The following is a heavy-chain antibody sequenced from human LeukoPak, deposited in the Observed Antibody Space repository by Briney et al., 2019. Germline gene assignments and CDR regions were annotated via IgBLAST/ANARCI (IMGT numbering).Heavy chain of an antibody. CDR1: GFTFSTYA. CDR2: ISDDGSNK. V-gene: IGHV3-30-3*01. CDR3: TRTSSYGSGSYFDS. D-gene: IGHD3-10*01. Sequence: PGGSLRLSCAASGFTFSTYAMHWVRQAPGKGLEWVAVISDDGSNKYYRDSVEGQFTISRDNSKNSLYLQMNSLRTEDTGVYYCTRTSSYGSGSYFDSWGQGTLVTVSS. J-gene: IGHJ5*01.